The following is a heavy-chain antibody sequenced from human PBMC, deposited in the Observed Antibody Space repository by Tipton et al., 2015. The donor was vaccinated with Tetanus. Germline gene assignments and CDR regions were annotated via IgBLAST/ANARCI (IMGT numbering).Heavy chain of an antibody. Sequence: PLRLSCEASGFTFRNYALHWVRQAPGKGLGWMTVISSDVVHKYYADSVTGRFTISRDNSKNTLYLQMNSLRVEDTAVYYCARQPVRGDWLFDPWGQGTLVTVSS. CDR2: ISSDVVHK. V-gene: IGHV3-30-3*01. CDR1: GFTFRNYA. J-gene: IGHJ5*02. CDR3: ARQPVRGDWLFDP. D-gene: IGHD3-10*01.